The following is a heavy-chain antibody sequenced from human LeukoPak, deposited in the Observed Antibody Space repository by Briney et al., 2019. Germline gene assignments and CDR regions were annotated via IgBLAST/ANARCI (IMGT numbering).Heavy chain of an antibody. D-gene: IGHD3-10*01. CDR2: INRGGST. V-gene: IGHV4-34*01. Sequence: SETLSLTCAVYGGSFSDYFWSWIRQPPGKGLEWFGEINRGGSTNYNPSHKSRVTISVDTSKNQFSLRLTSVTAADTAVYYCASLHQVRGLTVFDYWGQGALVTVSS. CDR3: ASLHQVRGLTVFDY. CDR1: GGSFSDYF. J-gene: IGHJ4*02.